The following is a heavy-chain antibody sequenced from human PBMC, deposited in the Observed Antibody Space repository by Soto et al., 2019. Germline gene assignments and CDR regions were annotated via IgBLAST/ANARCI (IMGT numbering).Heavy chain of an antibody. D-gene: IGHD3-10*01. V-gene: IGHV2-5*02. CDR3: AHFPSDRGYSYGMDV. J-gene: IGHJ6*02. CDR1: GLSLSTSGVS. CDR2: IYWDDDK. Sequence: SGPTLVNPTQTLTLTCTFSGLSLSTSGVSVGWISQPPGKALEWLGLIYWDDDKRFSPSLESRLTITKDTSKNQVVLTMSNVDPVDTGTYYCAHFPSDRGYSYGMDVWGQGTTVTVSS.